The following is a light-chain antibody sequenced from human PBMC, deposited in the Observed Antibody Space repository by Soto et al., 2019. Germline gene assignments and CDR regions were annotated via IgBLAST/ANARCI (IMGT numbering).Light chain of an antibody. V-gene: IGLV1-40*01. CDR1: SSNIGAGYH. Sequence: QSVLTQPPSVSGAPGQRVTIYCTGSSSNIGAGYHVHWYQQLPGTAPKLLIYGNSNRPSGVPDLFSGSKSGTSASLAITGLQAEDAADYYCQSYDSSLSGVVFGGGTKVTVL. CDR3: QSYDSSLSGVV. J-gene: IGLJ2*01. CDR2: GNS.